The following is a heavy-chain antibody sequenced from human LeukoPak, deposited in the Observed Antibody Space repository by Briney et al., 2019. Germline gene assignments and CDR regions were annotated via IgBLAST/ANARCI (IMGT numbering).Heavy chain of an antibody. CDR1: GFTFSSYS. J-gene: IGHJ4*02. CDR2: ISSSSSYI. CDR3: ARARSAVKGPAAPLSWPYFDY. Sequence: GGSLRLSCAASGFTFSSYSMNWVRQAPGKGLEWVSTISSSSSYIYYADSVKGRFTISRDNAKNSLYLQMNSLRSDDTAVYYCARARSAVKGPAAPLSWPYFDYWGQGTLVTVSS. V-gene: IGHV3-21*04. D-gene: IGHD6-13*01.